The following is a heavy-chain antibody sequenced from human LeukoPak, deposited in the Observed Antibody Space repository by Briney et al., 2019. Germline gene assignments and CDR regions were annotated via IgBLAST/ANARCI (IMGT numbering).Heavy chain of an antibody. D-gene: IGHD1-14*01. CDR1: GFTVSSNY. CDR2: ISGSGSGT. V-gene: IGHV3-23*01. Sequence: GGSLRLSCAASGFTVSSNYMSWVRQAPGKALEWVSAISGSGSGTYYADSVKGRFTISRDNSKNTLYLQMNSLRAEDTALYYCARYIYYYNYMDVWGKGTTVTISS. J-gene: IGHJ6*03. CDR3: ARYIYYYNYMDV.